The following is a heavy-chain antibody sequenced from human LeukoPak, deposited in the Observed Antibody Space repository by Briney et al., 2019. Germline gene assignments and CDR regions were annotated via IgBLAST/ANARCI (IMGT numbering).Heavy chain of an antibody. CDR2: LSYDDTNE. CDR3: ARDRRDGNNLAFHFDY. CDR1: EFIFSRYA. D-gene: IGHD5-24*01. J-gene: IGHJ4*02. Sequence: PGGSLRLSCAASEFIFSRYAMHWVRQAPGKGLEWVAILSYDDTNEYYADSVAGRFTISRDNSKNTLYLQMNSLRPDDTAVYYCARDRRDGNNLAFHFDYWGQGTPVTVSS. V-gene: IGHV3-30*04.